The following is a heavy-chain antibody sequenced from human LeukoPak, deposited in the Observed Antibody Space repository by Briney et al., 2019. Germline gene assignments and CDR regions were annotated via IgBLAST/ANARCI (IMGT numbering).Heavy chain of an antibody. V-gene: IGHV3-74*01. J-gene: IGHJ4*02. CDR3: ARGNVVSPPDY. CDR2: INSDGSST. CDR1: GFTFSSYW. Sequence: GGSRRLSCAASGFTFSSYWMHWVRQAPGKGLVWVSRINSDGSSTSYADSVKGRFTISRDNAKNTLYLQMNSLRAEDTALYYCARGNVVSPPDYWGQGTLVTVSS. D-gene: IGHD2-8*01.